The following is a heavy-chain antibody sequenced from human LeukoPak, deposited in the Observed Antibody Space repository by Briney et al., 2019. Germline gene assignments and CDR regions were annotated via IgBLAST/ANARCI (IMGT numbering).Heavy chain of an antibody. Sequence: ASVKVSCKASGYTFTGYYMHWVRQAPGQGLEWMGWINPNSGGTNYAQKFQGRVTMTRDTSISTAYMELSRLRSDDTAVYYRARAPGSGSYYNYWGQGTLVTVSS. CDR1: GYTFTGYY. CDR2: INPNSGGT. CDR3: ARAPGSGSYYNY. V-gene: IGHV1-2*02. J-gene: IGHJ4*02. D-gene: IGHD3-10*01.